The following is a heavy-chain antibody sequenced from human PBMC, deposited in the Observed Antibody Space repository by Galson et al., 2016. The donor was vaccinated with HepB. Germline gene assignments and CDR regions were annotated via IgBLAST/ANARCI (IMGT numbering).Heavy chain of an antibody. J-gene: IGHJ3*02. CDR1: GYSFSSYA. CDR2: IIAGNDNT. D-gene: IGHD3-3*01. CDR3: ARVLDWFAGDAFGI. Sequence: SCKASGYSFSSYAMHWVRQAPGQRLEWMGWIIAGNDNTKYSQKFQGRVTITRDTSASTAYMELSSLTSEDTAVYYCARVLDWFAGDAFGIWGQGTMVTVSS. V-gene: IGHV1-3*01.